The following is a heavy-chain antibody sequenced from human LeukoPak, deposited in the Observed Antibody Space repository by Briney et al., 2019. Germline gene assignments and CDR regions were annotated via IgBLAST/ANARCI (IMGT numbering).Heavy chain of an antibody. Sequence: SETLSLTCTLSGGSISSYYWSWIRQPPGKGLEWIGYIYYSGSTNYNPSLKSRVTISVDTSKNQFSLKLSSVTAADTAVYYCARNGDSPGIYYYYYYMDVWGKGTTVTVSS. CDR1: GGSISSYY. V-gene: IGHV4-59*01. J-gene: IGHJ6*03. CDR3: ARNGDSPGIYYYYYYMDV. D-gene: IGHD6-13*01. CDR2: IYYSGST.